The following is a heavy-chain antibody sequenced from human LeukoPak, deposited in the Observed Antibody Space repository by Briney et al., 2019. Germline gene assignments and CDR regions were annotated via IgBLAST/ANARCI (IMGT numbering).Heavy chain of an antibody. V-gene: IGHV1-69*13. D-gene: IGHD3-22*01. J-gene: IGHJ4*02. CDR2: IIPIFGTA. CDR1: GGTFSSYA. Sequence: ASVKVSCKASGGTFSSYAISWVRQAPGQGLEWMGGIIPIFGTANYAQKFQGRVTITADESTSTAYMELSSLRSEDTAVYYCARGLYYASSGYYPIWGQGTLVTVSS. CDR3: ARGLYYASSGYYPI.